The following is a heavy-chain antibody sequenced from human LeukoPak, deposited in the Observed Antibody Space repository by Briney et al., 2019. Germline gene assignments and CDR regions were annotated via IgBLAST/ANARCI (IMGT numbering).Heavy chain of an antibody. CDR3: ARGFLEWPHYYYYYMDV. CDR2: IYYSGST. D-gene: IGHD3-3*01. J-gene: IGHJ6*03. Sequence: SEILSLTCTVSGGSISSHYWSWIRQPPGKGLEWIGYIYYSGSTNYNPSLKSRVTISVDTSKNQFSLKLSSVTAADTAVYYCARGFLEWPHYYYYYMDVWGKGTTVTVSS. V-gene: IGHV4-59*11. CDR1: GGSISSHY.